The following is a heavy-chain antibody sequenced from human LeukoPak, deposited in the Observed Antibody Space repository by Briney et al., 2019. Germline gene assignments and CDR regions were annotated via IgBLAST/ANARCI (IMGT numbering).Heavy chain of an antibody. J-gene: IGHJ4*02. Sequence: GGSLRLSCAASGFTFSRHWMHWVRQAPGKGLEWVSGISESGGSTYYADSVKGRFTSSRDNSKNTLYLQMNSLRAEDTSVYYCATVRGGSGTYYNDYWGQGTLVTVSS. CDR2: ISESGGST. CDR3: ATVRGGSGTYYNDY. CDR1: GFTFSRHW. D-gene: IGHD3-10*01. V-gene: IGHV3-23*01.